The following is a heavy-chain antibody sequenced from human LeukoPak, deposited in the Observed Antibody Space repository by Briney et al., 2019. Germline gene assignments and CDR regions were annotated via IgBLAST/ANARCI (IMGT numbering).Heavy chain of an antibody. CDR3: AKDARIYDFWSGYYLD. J-gene: IGHJ4*02. CDR2: IWYDGSNK. D-gene: IGHD3-3*01. V-gene: IGHV3-33*06. CDR1: GFTFSTYA. Sequence: GGSLRLSCAASGFTFSTYAMSWVRQAPGKGLEWVAVIWYDGSNKYYADSVKGRFTISRDNSKNTLYLQMNSLRAEDTAVYYCAKDARIYDFWSGYYLDWGQGTLVTVSS.